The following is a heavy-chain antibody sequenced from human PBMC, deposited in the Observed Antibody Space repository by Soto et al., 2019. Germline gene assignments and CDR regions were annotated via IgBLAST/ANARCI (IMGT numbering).Heavy chain of an antibody. CDR1: GITFSNCV. J-gene: IGHJ4*01. V-gene: IGHV3-23*01. CDR2: IRRSGETT. CDR3: ATGHDTGDLLFDH. D-gene: IGHD4-17*01. Sequence: GGSLRLSCADSGITFSNCVMNWVRQAPGKGLEWVSTIRRSGETTYYADSVGGRFTISRDNSKNTLYLQMYSLRADDTAVYYCATGHDTGDLLFDHWGHGTLVTVSS.